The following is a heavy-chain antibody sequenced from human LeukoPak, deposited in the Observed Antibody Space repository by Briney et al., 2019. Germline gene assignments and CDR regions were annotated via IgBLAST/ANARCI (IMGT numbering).Heavy chain of an antibody. D-gene: IGHD3-10*01. CDR3: ARGYYGSGRHYYGMDV. V-gene: IGHV4-4*02. CDR2: IYHSGST. CDR1: GGSISSSNW. J-gene: IGHJ6*02. Sequence: PSGTLSLTCAVSGGSISSSNWWSWVRQPPGKGLEWIGEIYHSGSTNYNPSLKSRVSMSVDKSRNQFSLKLYSVTAADTAVYYCARGYYGSGRHYYGMDVWGQGTTLTVSS.